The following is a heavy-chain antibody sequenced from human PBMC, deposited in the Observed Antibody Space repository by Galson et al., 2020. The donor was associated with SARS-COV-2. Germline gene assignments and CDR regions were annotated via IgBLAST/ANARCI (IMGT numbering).Heavy chain of an antibody. Sequence: GGSLRLSCAASAFTFSDSAMYWVRQASGNGLAWVGRIRSKANNYATAYAASVKGRFTISRDDSQNTAYLQLNSLKTEDTAVYYCTRVPPYSNSFWDAFDIWGQGTMVTVSS. V-gene: IGHV3-73*01. D-gene: IGHD6-6*01. CDR2: IRSKANNYAT. CDR1: AFTFSDSA. J-gene: IGHJ3*02. CDR3: TRVPPYSNSFWDAFDI.